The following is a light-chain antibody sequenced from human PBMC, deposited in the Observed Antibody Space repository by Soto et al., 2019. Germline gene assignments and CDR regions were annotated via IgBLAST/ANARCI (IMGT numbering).Light chain of an antibody. CDR1: QSISSY. Sequence: DIQMTQSPSSLSASVGDRVTITCRASQSISSYLNWYQQKPGKAPKLLIYAASSLQSGVPSRFSGSGSGTDFTLTISSLQPQDFATYYCQQSYSTPYTFAQVTKLAIK. V-gene: IGKV1-39*01. J-gene: IGKJ2*01. CDR2: AAS. CDR3: QQSYSTPYT.